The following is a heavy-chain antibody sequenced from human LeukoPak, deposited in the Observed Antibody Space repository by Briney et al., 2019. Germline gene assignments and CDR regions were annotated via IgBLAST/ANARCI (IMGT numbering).Heavy chain of an antibody. Sequence: ASVKVSCKASGGTFSSYAISWVRQAPGQGLEWMGGIIPIFGTANYAQKFQGRVTITADESTSTAYMELSSLRSEDTAVYYCRITIFGVVTLDYWGQGTLVTVSS. CDR3: RITIFGVVTLDY. J-gene: IGHJ4*02. CDR1: GGTFSSYA. D-gene: IGHD3-3*01. V-gene: IGHV1-69*13. CDR2: IIPIFGTA.